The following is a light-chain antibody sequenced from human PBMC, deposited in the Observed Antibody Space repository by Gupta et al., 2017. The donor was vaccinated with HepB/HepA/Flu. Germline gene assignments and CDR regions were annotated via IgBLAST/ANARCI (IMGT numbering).Light chain of an antibody. J-gene: IGLJ2*01. CDR1: SPNIGSNT. CDR2: NNN. CDR3: EAWDDSLSGVV. V-gene: IGLV1-44*01. Sequence: QSVLTQPPSVSVTPGQRVTISCSGRSPNIGSNTVSWYQHLPGTAPKLLIYNNNQRPSGVPDRFSGSKSGTSAYLAISGLQSEDEADYYCEAWDDSLSGVVFGGGTKLTVL.